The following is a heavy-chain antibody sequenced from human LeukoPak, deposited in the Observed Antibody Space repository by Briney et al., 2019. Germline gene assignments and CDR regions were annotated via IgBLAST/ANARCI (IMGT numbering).Heavy chain of an antibody. CDR3: ARVGERSSSWYEYYYYGMDV. Sequence: SETLSLTCTVSGGSISSYYWSWIRQPPGKGLEWIGYIYYSGSTNYNPSLKSRVTISVDTSRNQFSLKLSSVTAADTAVYYCARVGERSSSWYEYYYYGMDVWGQGTTVTVSS. V-gene: IGHV4-59*01. J-gene: IGHJ6*02. CDR2: IYYSGST. D-gene: IGHD6-13*01. CDR1: GGSISSYY.